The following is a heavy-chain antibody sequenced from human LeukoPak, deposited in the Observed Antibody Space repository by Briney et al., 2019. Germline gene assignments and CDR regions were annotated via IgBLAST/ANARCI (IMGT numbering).Heavy chain of an antibody. J-gene: IGHJ6*03. Sequence: SETLSLTCAVYGGSFSGYYWSWNRQPPGKGLEWIGEINHSGSTNYNPSLKSRVTISVDTSKNQFSLKLSSVTAADTAVYYCARGVGGSSLANIIYYYYYMDVWGKGTTVTVSS. D-gene: IGHD6-6*01. CDR3: ARGVGGSSLANIIYYYYYMDV. V-gene: IGHV4-34*01. CDR2: INHSGST. CDR1: GGSFSGYY.